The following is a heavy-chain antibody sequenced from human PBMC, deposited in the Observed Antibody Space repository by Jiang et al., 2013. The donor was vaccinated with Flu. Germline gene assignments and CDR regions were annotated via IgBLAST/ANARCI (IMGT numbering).Heavy chain of an antibody. V-gene: IGHV3-74*01. D-gene: IGHD3-22*01. CDR3: ARERYLDASGYYYYYYGMDV. CDR2: INTDGSTT. Sequence: SRINTDGSTTSYADSVKGRFTISRHGSNNMLYLQMNSLRAEDTAVYYCARERYLDASGYYYYYYGMDVWGQGTTVTVSS. J-gene: IGHJ6*02.